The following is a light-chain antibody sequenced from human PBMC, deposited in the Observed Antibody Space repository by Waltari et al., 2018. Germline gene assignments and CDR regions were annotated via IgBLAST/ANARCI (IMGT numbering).Light chain of an antibody. Sequence: QSALTQPASVSGSPGPSITISCTGTSSDVGGYNYVSWYQQHPGKAPKLMIYEVSHRPSGVSNRSSGSKSGNTASLTISGLQAEDEADYYCSSYTSSSLYVFGTGTKVTVL. J-gene: IGLJ1*01. V-gene: IGLV2-14*01. CDR1: SSDVGGYNY. CDR2: EVS. CDR3: SSYTSSSLYV.